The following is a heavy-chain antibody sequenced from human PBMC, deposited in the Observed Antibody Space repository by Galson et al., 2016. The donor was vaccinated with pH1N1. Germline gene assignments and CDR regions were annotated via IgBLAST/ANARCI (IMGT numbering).Heavy chain of an antibody. CDR1: GYTFSSYG. CDR3: ARMSGSSRYLDY. J-gene: IGHJ4*02. V-gene: IGHV1-18*01. Sequence: SVKVSCKASGYTFSSYGISWVRQAPGKGLEWMGWISGYNGNTKYEQKIQGRVSMTIDTSTSTVYMELRSLRSDDPALYYCARMSGSSRYLDYWGQGTLVTVSS. D-gene: IGHD1-26*01. CDR2: ISGYNGNT.